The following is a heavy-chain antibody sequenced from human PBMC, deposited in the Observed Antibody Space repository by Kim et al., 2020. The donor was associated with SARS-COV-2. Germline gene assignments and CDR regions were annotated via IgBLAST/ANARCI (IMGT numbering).Heavy chain of an antibody. Sequence: GGSLRLSCAASGFTFSSYDMHWVRQATGKGLEWVSAIGTAGDTYYPGSVKGRFTISSENAKNSLYLQMNSLGAGDKAVYYCARARTGTTVFDYWGQGTLVTVSS. CDR2: IGTAGDT. CDR3: ARARTGTTVFDY. CDR1: GFTFSSYD. V-gene: IGHV3-13*04. D-gene: IGHD1-7*01. J-gene: IGHJ4*02.